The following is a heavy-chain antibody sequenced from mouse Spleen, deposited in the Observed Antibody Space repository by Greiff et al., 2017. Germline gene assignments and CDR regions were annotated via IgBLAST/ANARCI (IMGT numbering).Heavy chain of an antibody. Sequence: EVKVVESGGGLVQPGGSLKLSCAASGFTFSSYTMSWVRQTPEKRLEWVAYISNGGGSTYYPDTVKGRFTISRDNAKNTLYLQMSSLKSEDTAMYDCARHSRYLAWFAYWGQGTLVTVSA. V-gene: IGHV5-12-2*01. CDR1: GFTFSSYT. CDR3: ARHSRYLAWFAY. D-gene: IGHD5-1-1*01. CDR2: ISNGGGST. J-gene: IGHJ3*01.